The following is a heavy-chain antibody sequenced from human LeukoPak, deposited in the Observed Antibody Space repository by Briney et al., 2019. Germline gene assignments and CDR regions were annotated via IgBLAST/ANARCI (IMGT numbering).Heavy chain of an antibody. CDR3: TTELDVRPNHY. D-gene: IGHD1-14*01. CDR1: GLTFSNAW. Sequence: PGGSLRLSCAASGLTFSNAWMSWVRPVPGKGLEWVGRIKRKSDGGTTDYAAPVKGRFTISRDDSKNTLYLQMNSLKSEDTAVYYCTTELDVRPNHYWGQGTLVTVSS. J-gene: IGHJ4*02. V-gene: IGHV3-15*01. CDR2: IKRKSDGGTT.